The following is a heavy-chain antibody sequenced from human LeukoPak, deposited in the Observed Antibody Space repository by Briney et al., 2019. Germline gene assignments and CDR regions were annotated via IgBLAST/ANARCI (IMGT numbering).Heavy chain of an antibody. Sequence: SETLSLTCAVYGGSFSGYYWSWIRQPPGKGLEWIGEINHSGSTNYNPSLKSRVTISVDTSKNQFSLKLSSVTAADTAVYYCARDHGVAARPDLWGQGTLVSVSS. D-gene: IGHD6-6*01. V-gene: IGHV4-34*01. CDR2: INHSGST. CDR3: ARDHGVAARPDL. J-gene: IGHJ4*02. CDR1: GGSFSGYY.